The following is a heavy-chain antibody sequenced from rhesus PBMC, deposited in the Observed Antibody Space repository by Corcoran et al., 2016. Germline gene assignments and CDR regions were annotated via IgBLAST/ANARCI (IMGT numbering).Heavy chain of an antibody. J-gene: IGHJ5-1*01. CDR2: VGGTGGMT. CDR1: GGSIRSANW. V-gene: IGHV4-65*02. D-gene: IGHD1-44*01. Sequence: QVQLQESGPGLVKPSETLSLTCAVSGGSIRSANWWTWLRQPPGKGLAWIGNVGGTGGMTYTNPSLKSRVTVSKDTSKNQFSLKLSSVTAADTAVYYCARHPHPTSYSGAWGNRFDVWGAGVLVTVSS. CDR3: ARHPHPTSYSGAWGNRFDV.